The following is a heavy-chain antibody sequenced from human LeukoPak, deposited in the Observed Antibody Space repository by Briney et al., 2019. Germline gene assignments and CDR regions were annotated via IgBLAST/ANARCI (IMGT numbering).Heavy chain of an antibody. D-gene: IGHD3-3*01. CDR1: GGSISSYY. CDR3: ARQKYYDFWSGYADAFDF. J-gene: IGHJ3*01. Sequence: SETLSLTCTVSGGSISSYYWSWIRQPPGKGLEWIGYIYTSGSTNYNPSLKSRVTISVDTSKNQFSLKLSSVTAADTAVYYCARQKYYDFWSGYADAFDFWGQGTMVTVSS. V-gene: IGHV4-4*09. CDR2: IYTSGST.